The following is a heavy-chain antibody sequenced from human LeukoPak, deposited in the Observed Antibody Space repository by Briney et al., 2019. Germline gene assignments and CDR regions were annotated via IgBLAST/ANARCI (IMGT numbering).Heavy chain of an antibody. Sequence: PSETLSFTCTVSGGSISSYYWSWIRQPAGKGLEWIGRIYTSGSTNYNPSLKSRVTMSVDTSKNQFSLKLSSVTAADTAVYYCARSVEMATASHAFDIWGQGTMVTVSS. D-gene: IGHD5-18*01. V-gene: IGHV4-4*07. CDR1: GGSISSYY. J-gene: IGHJ3*02. CDR3: ARSVEMATASHAFDI. CDR2: IYTSGST.